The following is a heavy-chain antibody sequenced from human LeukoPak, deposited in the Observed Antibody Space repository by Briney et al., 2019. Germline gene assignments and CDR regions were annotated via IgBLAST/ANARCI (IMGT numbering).Heavy chain of an antibody. CDR1: GFTFSDYY. V-gene: IGHV3-11*01. Sequence: GGSLRLSCAASGFTFSDYYMSWIRQAPGKGPEWLSYISSSGSTIKYTDSVKGRFTISRDNSKNTLYLQMNSLRAEDTAVYYCAKAMNYGSGSYYSDISYYYYYYMDVWGKGTTVTISS. D-gene: IGHD3-10*01. CDR3: AKAMNYGSGSYYSDISYYYYYYMDV. J-gene: IGHJ6*03. CDR2: ISSSGSTI.